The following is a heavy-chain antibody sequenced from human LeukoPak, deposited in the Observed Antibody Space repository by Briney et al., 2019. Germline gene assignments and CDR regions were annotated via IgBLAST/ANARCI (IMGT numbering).Heavy chain of an antibody. Sequence: SETLSLTCAVYGGSFSGYYWGWIRQPPGKGLQWIGEITHNGYTNYNPALKSRVTISIDASKNEFSLKVSSVTAADMAIYYCAASGGPINWFDPWGQGTLVTVSS. J-gene: IGHJ5*02. CDR2: ITHNGYT. V-gene: IGHV4-34*01. CDR1: GGSFSGYY. CDR3: AASGGPINWFDP. D-gene: IGHD3-10*01.